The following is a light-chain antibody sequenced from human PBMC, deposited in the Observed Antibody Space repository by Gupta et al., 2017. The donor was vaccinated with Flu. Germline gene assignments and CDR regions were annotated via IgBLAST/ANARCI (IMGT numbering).Light chain of an antibody. Sequence: VVMTQSPLSLPVSLGQPDSISCRSSQSLVYSDGNTYLHWFQQRPGQSPRRLIYKVSHRESGVPERFSGSGSGTDFTLKISRVEAEDVGVYYCMQGSRWPWALGQGTKVEIK. J-gene: IGKJ1*01. CDR1: QSLVYSDGNTY. V-gene: IGKV2-30*01. CDR2: KVS. CDR3: MQGSRWPWA.